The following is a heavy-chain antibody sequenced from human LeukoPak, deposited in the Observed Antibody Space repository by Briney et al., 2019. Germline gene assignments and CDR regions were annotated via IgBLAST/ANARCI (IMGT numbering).Heavy chain of an antibody. V-gene: IGHV3-33*01. J-gene: IGHJ4*02. CDR2: IWYDGSNT. D-gene: IGHD6-19*01. Sequence: GGSLRLSCAASGFTFSNSVMHWVRQAPGKGLEWVAIIWYDGSNTYYADSVKGRFTISRDNSKNTLNLQMNSLRGGDTAVYYGARERVAVAGVGVFDSWGQGTLVTASS. CDR3: ARERVAVAGVGVFDS. CDR1: GFTFSNSV.